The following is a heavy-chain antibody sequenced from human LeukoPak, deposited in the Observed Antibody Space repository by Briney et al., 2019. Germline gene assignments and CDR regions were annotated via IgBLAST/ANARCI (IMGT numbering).Heavy chain of an antibody. D-gene: IGHD2-21*02. CDR1: GFTFSSYA. CDR2: ISYDGSNK. V-gene: IGHV3-30*04. Sequence: GGSLRLSCAASGFTFSSYAMYWVRQAPGKGLEWVAVISYDGSNKYYADSVKGRFTISRDNSKNTLYLQMNSLRAEDTAVYYCARDQGYCGGDCYPTTYFDYWGQGTLVTVSS. CDR3: ARDQGYCGGDCYPTTYFDY. J-gene: IGHJ4*02.